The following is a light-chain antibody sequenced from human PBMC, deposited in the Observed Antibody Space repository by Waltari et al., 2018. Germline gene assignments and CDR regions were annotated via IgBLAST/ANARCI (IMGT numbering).Light chain of an antibody. CDR3: QQYYSYFT. CDR2: DAS. J-gene: IGKJ4*01. CDR1: QSIGSL. Sequence: DIQMTQSPSTLSASVGDRVTITCRASQSIGSLLAWYQQKPGKAPKLLIYDASSLESGVPSRVSGSGSGTEFTLTINSLQPDDFATYSCQQYYSYFTFGGGAKVEIK. V-gene: IGKV1-5*01.